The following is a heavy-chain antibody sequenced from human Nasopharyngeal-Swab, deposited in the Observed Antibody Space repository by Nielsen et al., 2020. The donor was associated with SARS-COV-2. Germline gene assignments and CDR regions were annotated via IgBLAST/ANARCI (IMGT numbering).Heavy chain of an antibody. CDR3: ARHLAVAGDFDY. CDR2: IYHSGST. V-gene: IGHV4-59*08. Sequence: GSLRLSCTVSGGSISSYYWSWIRQPPGKGLEWIGYIYHSGSTNYNPSLKSRVTISVDTSKNQFSLKLSSVTAADTAVYYCARHLAVAGDFDYWGQGTLVTVSS. J-gene: IGHJ4*02. D-gene: IGHD6-19*01. CDR1: GGSISSYY.